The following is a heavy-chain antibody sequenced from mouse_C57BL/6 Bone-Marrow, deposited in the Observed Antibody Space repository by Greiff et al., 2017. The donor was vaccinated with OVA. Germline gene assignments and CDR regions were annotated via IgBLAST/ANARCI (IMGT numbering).Heavy chain of an antibody. CDR3: ARTCNYTGVAY. D-gene: IGHD2-1*01. CDR1: GYTFTSYW. V-gene: IGHV1-7*01. CDR2: INTSSGYT. Sequence: QVQLQQSGAELVKPGASVKLSCKASGYTFTSYWMHWVKQRPGQGLEWIGFINTSSGYTKYNKKFKDKATLTADKSSNTAYMQLSSLTYEDSAGYYCARTCNYTGVAYRGQGTLVTVSA. J-gene: IGHJ3*01.